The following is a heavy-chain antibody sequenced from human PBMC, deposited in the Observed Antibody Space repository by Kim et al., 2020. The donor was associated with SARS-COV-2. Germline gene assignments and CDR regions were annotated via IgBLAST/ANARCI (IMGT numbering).Heavy chain of an antibody. V-gene: IGHV4-31*03. D-gene: IGHD6-19*01. CDR2: IYYSGST. CDR1: GGSISSGGDY. Sequence: SETLSLTCTVSGGSISSGGDYWSWIRQHPGKGLEWIGYIYYSGSTEYNPSLKSRVTITVDTSKNQFSLKLSSVTAADTAVYYCARDFRQYSSGWSSPFDPWGQGTLVTVSS. J-gene: IGHJ5*02. CDR3: ARDFRQYSSGWSSPFDP.